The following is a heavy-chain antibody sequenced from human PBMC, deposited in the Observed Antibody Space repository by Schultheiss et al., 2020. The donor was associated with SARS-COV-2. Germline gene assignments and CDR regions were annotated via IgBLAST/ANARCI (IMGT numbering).Heavy chain of an antibody. CDR1: GFTFSSYA. CDR3: ARSYYDYEGAFDI. CDR2: ISSSGSTI. Sequence: GGSLRLSCAASGFTFSSYAMSWVRQAPGKGLEWVSYISSSGSTIYYADSVKGRFTISRDNAKNSLYLQMNSLRAEDTAVYYCARSYYDYEGAFDIWGQGTMVTVSS. D-gene: IGHD3-16*01. J-gene: IGHJ3*02. V-gene: IGHV3-48*04.